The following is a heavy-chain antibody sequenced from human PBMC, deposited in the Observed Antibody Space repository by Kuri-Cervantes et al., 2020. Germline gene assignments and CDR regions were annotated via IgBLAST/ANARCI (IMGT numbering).Heavy chain of an antibody. CDR2: INHSGST. CDR1: GYSISSGYY. J-gene: IGHJ4*02. CDR3: ARDLRGGSYFDY. Sequence: SETLSLTCAVSGYSISSGYYWSWIRQPPGKGLEWIGEINHSGSTNYNPSLKSRVTISVDTSKNQFSLKLSSVTAADTAVYYCARDLRGGSYFDYWGQGTLVTVSS. V-gene: IGHV4-38-2*02. D-gene: IGHD1-26*01.